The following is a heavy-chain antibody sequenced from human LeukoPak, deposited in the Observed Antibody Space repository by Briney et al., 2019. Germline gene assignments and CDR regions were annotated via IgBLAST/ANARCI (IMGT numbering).Heavy chain of an antibody. CDR3: AKGFHSVPFEELLSVRPDDAFDI. Sequence: PGGSLRLSCAASGFTISSNAMSWVRQAPGKGLEWVSAISGSGGSTYYADSVKGRFTISRDNSKNTLYLQMNSLRAEDTAVYYCAKGFHSVPFEELLSVRPDDAFDIWGQGTMVTVSS. D-gene: IGHD3-10*01. CDR1: GFTISSNA. J-gene: IGHJ3*02. V-gene: IGHV3-23*01. CDR2: ISGSGGST.